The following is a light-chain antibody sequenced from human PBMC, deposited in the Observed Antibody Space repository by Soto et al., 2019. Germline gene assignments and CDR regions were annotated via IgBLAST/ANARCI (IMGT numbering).Light chain of an antibody. CDR2: KAS. CDR3: QQYNSYSPS. V-gene: IGKV1-5*03. CDR1: QRISSW. J-gene: IGKJ1*01. Sequence: DILMTQAAATLSATVGDRVTITCRASQRISSWLAWYQQKPGKAPKLLIYKASSLESGVPSRFSGSGSGTEFTLTISSLQPDDFATYYCQQYNSYSPSFGQGTKVDIK.